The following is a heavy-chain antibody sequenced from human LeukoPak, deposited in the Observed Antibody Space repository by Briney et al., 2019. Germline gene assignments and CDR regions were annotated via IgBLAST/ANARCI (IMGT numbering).Heavy chain of an antibody. D-gene: IGHD3-16*01. V-gene: IGHV3-7*04. CDR1: GFRFSSYW. CDR3: AREGGGFDY. Sequence: PGGSPRLSCVASGFRFSSYWMSWVRQAPGKGLEWVANINQDGSENHYVESVKGRFTISRDNAKNSLHLQMNSQRAEDRAVYYCAREGGGFDYWGQGTLVTVSS. J-gene: IGHJ4*02. CDR2: INQDGSEN.